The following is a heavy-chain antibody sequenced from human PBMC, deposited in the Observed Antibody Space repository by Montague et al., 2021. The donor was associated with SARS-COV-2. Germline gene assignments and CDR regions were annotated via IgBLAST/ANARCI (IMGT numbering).Heavy chain of an antibody. V-gene: IGHV4-39*01. Sequence: SETLSLTCTVSGGSVSSDTHNWAWIRQPPGKGLEWIASIFYKGNTYYNPSLRSRFTISINTSKNQFFLWVASVTAADTAVYYCARVPNGRNDNWGPGALVTVSS. CDR1: GGSVSSDTHN. CDR2: IFYKGNT. J-gene: IGHJ4*02. CDR3: ARVPNGRNDN. D-gene: IGHD2-8*01.